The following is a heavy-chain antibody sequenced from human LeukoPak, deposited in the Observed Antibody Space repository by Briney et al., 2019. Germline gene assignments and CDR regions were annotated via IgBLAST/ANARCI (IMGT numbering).Heavy chain of an antibody. J-gene: IGHJ3*02. D-gene: IGHD3-22*01. CDR3: ARDGHRRYHYDSSGREDAFDI. V-gene: IGHV1-18*01. Sequence: ASVKVSCKASGYTFISDGISWVRQAPGQGLEWMGWISAYNGYTNYAQKLQGRVTMTTDTSTSTAYMELRSLRSDDTAVYYCARDGHRRYHYDSSGREDAFDIWGQGTVVTVSS. CDR2: ISAYNGYT. CDR1: GYTFISDG.